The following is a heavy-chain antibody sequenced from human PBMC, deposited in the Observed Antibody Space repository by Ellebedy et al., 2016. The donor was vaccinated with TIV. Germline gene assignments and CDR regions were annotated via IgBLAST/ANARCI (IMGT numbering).Heavy chain of an antibody. CDR2: IKSKTDGGTT. CDR3: TTVVSGYGGHFDY. D-gene: IGHD5-12*01. Sequence: GESLKISXAASGFTFSNAWMSWVRQAPGKGLEWVGRIKSKTDGGTTDYAAPVKGRFTISRDDSKNTLYLQMNSLKTEDTAVYYCTTVVSGYGGHFDYWGQGTLVTVSS. CDR1: GFTFSNAW. V-gene: IGHV3-15*01. J-gene: IGHJ4*02.